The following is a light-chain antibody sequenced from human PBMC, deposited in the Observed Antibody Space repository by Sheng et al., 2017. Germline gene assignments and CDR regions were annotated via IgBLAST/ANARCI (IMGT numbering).Light chain of an antibody. Sequence: DIQMTQSPSSLSASVGDRVTITCQASQDISNYLNWYQQKPGKAPKLLIYDASNLETGVPSRFSGSGSGTDFTFTISSLQPEDIATYYCQQYDNLPPFTFGPSGPKVDIK. CDR3: QQYDNLPPFT. J-gene: IGKJ3*01. CDR2: DAS. CDR1: QDISNY. V-gene: IGKV1-33*01.